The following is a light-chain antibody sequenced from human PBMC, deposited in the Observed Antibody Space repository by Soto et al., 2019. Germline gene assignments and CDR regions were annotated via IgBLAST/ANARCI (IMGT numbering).Light chain of an antibody. V-gene: IGKV3-20*01. Sequence: EIVLTQSPATLSLSPGEGATISCRASQSINTYLAWYQQKPGQAPRLLIYDASSRATGIPDRFSGSGSGTDFTLTVSRLEPEDFAVYYCQQYGSSPWTFGQGTKVDIK. CDR3: QQYGSSPWT. J-gene: IGKJ1*01. CDR1: QSINTY. CDR2: DAS.